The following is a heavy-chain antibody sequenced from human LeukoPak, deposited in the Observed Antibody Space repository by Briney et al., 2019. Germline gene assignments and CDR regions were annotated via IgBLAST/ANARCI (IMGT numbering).Heavy chain of an antibody. J-gene: IGHJ4*02. CDR1: GFTFSSYW. Sequence: PGGSLRLSCAASGFTFSSYWMSWVRQAPGKGLEWVANIKQDGSEKYYVDSVKGRFTISRDNAKNSLYLQMNSLRAEDTAVYYCARAVYDILTGYYTNSFGYWGQGTLVTVSS. CDR3: ARAVYDILTGYYTNSFGY. CDR2: IKQDGSEK. D-gene: IGHD3-9*01. V-gene: IGHV3-7*01.